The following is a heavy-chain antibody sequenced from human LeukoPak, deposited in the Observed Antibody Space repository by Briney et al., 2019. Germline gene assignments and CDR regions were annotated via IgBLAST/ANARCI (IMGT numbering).Heavy chain of an antibody. CDR3: ARPPYCSGGSCYSGWFDP. D-gene: IGHD2-15*01. V-gene: IGHV4-39*01. J-gene: IGHJ5*02. CDR1: GGSISNSSYY. Sequence: SETLSLTCTVSGGSISNSSYYWGWIRQPPGKGLEWIGSICYSGSTHYNPSLKSRVTISVDTSKNQFSLKLSSVTAADTAMYYCARPPYCSGGSCYSGWFDPWGQGTLVTVSS. CDR2: ICYSGST.